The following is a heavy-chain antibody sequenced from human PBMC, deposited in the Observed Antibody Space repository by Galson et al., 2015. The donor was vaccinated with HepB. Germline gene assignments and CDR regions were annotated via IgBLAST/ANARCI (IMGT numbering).Heavy chain of an antibody. CDR1: GYTFSSYA. Sequence: SVKVSCKASGYTFSSYALNWVRQAPGQGLEWMGWINTDTGNPTYAQGFTGRFVFSLDTSVSTAYLQISSLKAEDTAVYYCARRDGNDWFDPWGQGTLVTVSS. CDR3: ARRDGNDWFDP. J-gene: IGHJ5*02. V-gene: IGHV7-4-1*02. D-gene: IGHD5-24*01. CDR2: INTDTGNP.